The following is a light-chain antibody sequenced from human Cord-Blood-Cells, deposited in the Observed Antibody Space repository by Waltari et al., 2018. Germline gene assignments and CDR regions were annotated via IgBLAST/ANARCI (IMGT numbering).Light chain of an antibody. CDR1: QGISSY. Sequence: AIRMTQSPSSFSASTGDRVTITCRASQGISSYLALYQQKPGKAPKLLIYAASTLQSGVPSRFSGSGSETDFTLTISCLQSEDFSTYYCQQYYSYPWTFGQGTKVEIK. V-gene: IGKV1-8*01. J-gene: IGKJ1*01. CDR3: QQYYSYPWT. CDR2: AAS.